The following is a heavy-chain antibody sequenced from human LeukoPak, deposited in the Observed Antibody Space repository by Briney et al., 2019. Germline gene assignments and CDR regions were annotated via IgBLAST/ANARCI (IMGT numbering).Heavy chain of an antibody. J-gene: IGHJ4*02. V-gene: IGHV4-39*01. CDR3: ASYCSSTSCRGLDY. D-gene: IGHD2-2*01. Sequence: SETLSLTCTVSGGSISSSSYYWGWIRQPPGKGLEWIGSIYYSGSTYYNPSLKSRVTISVDTSKNQFSLKLSSVTAADTAVYYCASYCSSTSCRGLDYWGQGTLVTVSS. CDR2: IYYSGST. CDR1: GGSISSSSYY.